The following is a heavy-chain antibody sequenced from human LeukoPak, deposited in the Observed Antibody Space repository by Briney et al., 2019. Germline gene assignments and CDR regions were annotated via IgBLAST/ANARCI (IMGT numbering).Heavy chain of an antibody. CDR1: GYTFTSYY. V-gene: IGHV1-46*01. CDR3: ARTDLAINWFDP. J-gene: IGHJ5*02. CDR2: INPSGGST. Sequence: ASVKVSCKASGYTFTSYYMHWVRQAPGQGLEWMGIINPSGGSTSYAQKFQGRVTMTRDMSTSTDYMELSRLRSDDTAVYYCARTDLAINWFDPWGQGTLVTVSS.